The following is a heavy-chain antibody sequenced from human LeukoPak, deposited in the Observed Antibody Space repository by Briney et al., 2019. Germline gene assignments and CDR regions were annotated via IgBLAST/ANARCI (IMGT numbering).Heavy chain of an antibody. Sequence: PGGSLRLSCAASGFTFSNYDMHWVRQATGKGLEWVSAIGTAGDTYYQGSVGGRFTMSRENAKNSLYLQMNSLTAGDTAVYYCARGANTHFDYWGQGTLVTASS. CDR1: GFTFSNYD. CDR3: ARGANTHFDY. J-gene: IGHJ4*02. D-gene: IGHD1-26*01. CDR2: IGTAGDT. V-gene: IGHV3-13*04.